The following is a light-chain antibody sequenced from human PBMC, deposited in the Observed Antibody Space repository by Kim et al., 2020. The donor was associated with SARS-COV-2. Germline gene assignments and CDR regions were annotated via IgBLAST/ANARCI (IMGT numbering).Light chain of an antibody. J-gene: IGLJ2*01. CDR1: ELGDKF. CDR3: QAWDGSTVV. CDR2: QDN. Sequence: SYELTQPPSVSVSPGQTATITCSGHELGDKFASWYQQKPGQSPVLVIYQDNKRPSGIPERFSGANSGTTATLIISETQSVDEADYYCQAWDGSTVVFGGGTRLTAL. V-gene: IGLV3-1*01.